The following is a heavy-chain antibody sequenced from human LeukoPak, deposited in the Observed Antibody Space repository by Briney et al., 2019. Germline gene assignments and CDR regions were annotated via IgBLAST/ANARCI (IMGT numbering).Heavy chain of an antibody. D-gene: IGHD3-3*01. J-gene: IGHJ4*02. CDR1: GFTFSSYS. CDR2: ISGSGGST. Sequence: TGGSLRLSCAASGFTFSSYSMNWVRQAPGKGLEWVSAISGSGGSTYYADSVKGRFTISRDNSKNTLYLQMNSLRAEDTAVYYCAKDGGDFWSGPALGYYFDYWGQGTLVTVSS. V-gene: IGHV3-23*01. CDR3: AKDGGDFWSGPALGYYFDY.